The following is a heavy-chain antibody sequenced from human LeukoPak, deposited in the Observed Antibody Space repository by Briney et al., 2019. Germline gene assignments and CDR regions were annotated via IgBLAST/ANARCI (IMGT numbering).Heavy chain of an antibody. V-gene: IGHV3-48*01. J-gene: IGHJ6*02. CDR2: ISSSSSTI. CDR3: ARDSGILTGLKPYYYYYGMDV. D-gene: IGHD3-9*01. Sequence: GGSLRLSCAASGFTFSSYSMNWVRQAPGKGLEWVSYISSSSSTIYYADSVKGRFTISRDNSKNTLYLQMNSLRAEDTAMYYCARDSGILTGLKPYYYYYGMDVWGQGTTVTVSS. CDR1: GFTFSSYS.